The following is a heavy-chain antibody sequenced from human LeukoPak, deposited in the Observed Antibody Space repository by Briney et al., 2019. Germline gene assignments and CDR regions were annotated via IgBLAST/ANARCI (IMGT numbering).Heavy chain of an antibody. V-gene: IGHV1-8*01. CDR3: ARNIAASGDDDY. Sequence: ASVKVSXKASGYTFTSYDINWVRQATGQGLEWMGWVNPNSGNTGYAQKFQGRVTMTRNTSISTAYMELSSLRSEDTAVYYCARNIAASGDDDYWGQGTLVTVSS. CDR1: GYTFTSYD. CDR2: VNPNSGNT. J-gene: IGHJ4*02. D-gene: IGHD6-6*01.